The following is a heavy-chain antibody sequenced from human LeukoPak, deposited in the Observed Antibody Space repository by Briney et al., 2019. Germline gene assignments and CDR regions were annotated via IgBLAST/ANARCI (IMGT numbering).Heavy chain of an antibody. CDR2: IHHSGTT. J-gene: IGHJ4*02. D-gene: IGHD2/OR15-2a*01. CDR1: GGSIGIGYW. Sequence: PSGTLSLTCAVSGGSIGIGYWWSWVRQSPGKGLEWIGEIHHSGTTHYNPSLKSRVTISVDKSKNQFSLDLTSVTAADTAVYSCARSGDYCLDYWGQGTLVTVSS. CDR3: ARSGDYCLDY. V-gene: IGHV4-4*02.